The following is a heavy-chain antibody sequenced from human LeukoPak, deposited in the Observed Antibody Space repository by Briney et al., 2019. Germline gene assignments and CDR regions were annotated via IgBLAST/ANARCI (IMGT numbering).Heavy chain of an antibody. CDR3: ARLKITMVRGVILGFNDY. D-gene: IGHD3-10*01. CDR1: GGSFSGYY. Sequence: SETLSLTCAAYGGSFSGYYWSWIRQPPGKGLEWIGEIKHGGSTNYNPSLKSRVTISVDTSKNQFSLKLSSVTAADTAVYYCARLKITMVRGVILGFNDYWGQGTLVTVSS. CDR2: IKHGGST. J-gene: IGHJ4*02. V-gene: IGHV4-34*01.